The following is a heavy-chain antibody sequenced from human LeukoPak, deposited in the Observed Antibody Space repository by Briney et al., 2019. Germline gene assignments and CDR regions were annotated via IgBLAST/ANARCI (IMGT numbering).Heavy chain of an antibody. CDR1: GGSISGYY. V-gene: IGHV4-59*08. J-gene: IGHJ3*02. Sequence: SETLSLTCTVSGGSISGYYWSWIRQSPGKGLVWIGYMYYSGSTNYNPSLKSRVTMSVDMPKNQFSLKLSSVTAADTALYYCARHFTYYYDSSGYPRDAFDIWGQGTMVTVSS. CDR2: MYYSGST. CDR3: ARHFTYYYDSSGYPRDAFDI. D-gene: IGHD3-22*01.